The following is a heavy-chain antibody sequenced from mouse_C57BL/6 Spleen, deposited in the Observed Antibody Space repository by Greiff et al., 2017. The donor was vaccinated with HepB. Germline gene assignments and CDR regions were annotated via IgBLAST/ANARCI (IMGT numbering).Heavy chain of an antibody. J-gene: IGHJ2*01. V-gene: IGHV1-15*01. CDR1: GYTFTDYE. CDR2: IDPETGCT. D-gene: IGHD1-1*01. Sequence: QVQLQQSGAELVRPGASVTLSCKASGYTFTDYEMHWVKQTPVHGLEWIGAIDPETGCTAYNQKFKGKAILTADKSSSTAYMELRSLTSEDSAVYYCTRPYGSSFDYWGQGTTLTVSS. CDR3: TRPYGSSFDY.